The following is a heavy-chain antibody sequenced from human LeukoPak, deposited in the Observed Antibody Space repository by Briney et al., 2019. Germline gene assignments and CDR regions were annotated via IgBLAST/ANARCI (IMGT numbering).Heavy chain of an antibody. J-gene: IGHJ6*02. CDR2: LYYSGTT. CDR1: GGSINY. CDR3: ARDRLFSVTSGYYYYGMDV. V-gene: IGHV4-39*07. D-gene: IGHD2-2*01. Sequence: PSETLSLTCTVSGGSINYGGWIRQPPGKGLEWIGSLYYSGTTHYNPSLKSRVTISVDTSKNQFSLKLSSVTAADTAVYYCARDRLFSVTSGYYYYGMDVWGQGTTVTVSS.